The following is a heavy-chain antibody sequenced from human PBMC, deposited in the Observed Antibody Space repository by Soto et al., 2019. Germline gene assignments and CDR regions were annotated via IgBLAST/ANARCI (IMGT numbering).Heavy chain of an antibody. J-gene: IGHJ6*02. CDR3: ARGGYCSGASCAYMGHYYYYVLDV. CDR1: GGSISSSNYY. V-gene: IGHV4-39*01. CDR2: IYYSGST. D-gene: IGHD2-15*01. Sequence: SETLSLTCTVSGGSISSSNYYWGWIRQPPGKGLEWIGSIYYSGSTYYNPSLKSRVTISVDTSKNQFSLKLSSVTAADTAMYYCARGGYCSGASCAYMGHYYYYVLDVWGQGTSVIVSS.